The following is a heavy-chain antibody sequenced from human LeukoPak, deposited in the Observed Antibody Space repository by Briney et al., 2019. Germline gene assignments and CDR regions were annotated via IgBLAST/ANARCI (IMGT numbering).Heavy chain of an antibody. CDR3: ASYGDTGDAFDI. V-gene: IGHV4-39*07. CDR2: IYYSGST. J-gene: IGHJ3*02. CDR1: GGSISSSSYY. D-gene: IGHD4-17*01. Sequence: SETLSLTCTVSGGSISSSSYYWGWIRQPPGKGLEWIGSIYYSGSTYYNPSLKSRVTISVDTSKNQFSLKLSSVTAADTAVYYCASYGDTGDAFDIWGQGTMVTVSS.